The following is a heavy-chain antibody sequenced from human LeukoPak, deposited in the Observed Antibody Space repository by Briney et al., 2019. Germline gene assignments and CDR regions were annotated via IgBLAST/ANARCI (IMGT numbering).Heavy chain of an antibody. CDR2: ISSSSSTI. CDR3: ARGAYYYYMYV. J-gene: IGHJ6*03. CDR1: GFTLSSYS. Sequence: GGSLRLSCAASGFTLSSYSMYWVRQAPGKGLEWVSYISSSSSTIYDADSVKGRFTISRDNAKNSLYLQMNSLRAEDTAVYYCARGAYYYYMYVWGKGTTVTVSS. V-gene: IGHV3-48*04.